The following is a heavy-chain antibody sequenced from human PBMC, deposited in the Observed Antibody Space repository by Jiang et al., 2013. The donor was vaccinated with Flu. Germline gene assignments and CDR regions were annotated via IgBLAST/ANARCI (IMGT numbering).Heavy chain of an antibody. Sequence: EWIGEINHSGSTNYNPSLKSRVTISVDTSKNQFSLKLSSVTAADTAVYYCARRHGYYYDSSGYSFGYFDLWGRGTLVTVSS. V-gene: IGHV4-34*01. D-gene: IGHD3-22*01. J-gene: IGHJ2*01. CDR3: ARRHGYYYDSSGYSFGYFDL. CDR2: INHSGST.